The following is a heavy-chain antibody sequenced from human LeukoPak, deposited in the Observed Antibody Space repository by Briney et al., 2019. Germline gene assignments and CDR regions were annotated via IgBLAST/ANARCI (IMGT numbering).Heavy chain of an antibody. V-gene: IGHV3-33*05. CDR2: ILYDGSNK. CDR3: ARDYYGSGSYYIFDY. J-gene: IGHJ4*02. CDR1: GFTFSSYG. D-gene: IGHD3-10*01. Sequence: GGSLRLSCATSGFTFSSYGMHWVRQAPGKGLEWVAVILYDGSNKYYADSVKGRFTISRDNSKNTLYLQMNSLRAEDTAVYYCARDYYGSGSYYIFDYWGQGTLVTVSS.